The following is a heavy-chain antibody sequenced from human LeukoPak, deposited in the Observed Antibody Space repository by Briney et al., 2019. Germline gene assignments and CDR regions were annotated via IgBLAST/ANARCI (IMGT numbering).Heavy chain of an antibody. CDR3: ASQYTSSRIFDD. Sequence: GGSLRLSCATSGFTFSGFWMSWVRQAPGKGLEWVAHINQGGGEKNYVGSVNGRFTISRDSAKSSLYLQMTSLRAEDTAVYSCASQYTSSRIFDDWGQGTLVTVSS. CDR1: GFTFSGFW. V-gene: IGHV3-7*02. J-gene: IGHJ4*02. CDR2: INQGGGEK. D-gene: IGHD6-13*01.